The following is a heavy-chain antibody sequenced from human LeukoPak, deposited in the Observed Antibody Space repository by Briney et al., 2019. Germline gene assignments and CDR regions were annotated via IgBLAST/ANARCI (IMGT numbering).Heavy chain of an antibody. Sequence: GGSLRLSCAASGFTVSTNYMSWVRQAPGKGLEWVSIIYRGGSTYYAASGKGRFTISRDNSKNTLYLQTNSLRAKDTAVYDCATKFGKLVMDAFDIWGQGTRVTVSS. CDR1: GFTVSTNY. V-gene: IGHV3-53*01. J-gene: IGHJ3*02. CDR3: ATKFGKLVMDAFDI. D-gene: IGHD3-10*01. CDR2: IYRGGST.